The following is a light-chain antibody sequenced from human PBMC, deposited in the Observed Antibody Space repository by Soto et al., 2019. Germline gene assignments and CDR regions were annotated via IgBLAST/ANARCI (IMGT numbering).Light chain of an antibody. V-gene: IGLV2-8*01. J-gene: IGLJ1*01. CDR2: EVV. Sequence: LTQPPSASWSTGQPATISCTGTKSDIGVYDFVSWYQHHPGKAPRLIMYEVVQRPSGVPDRFSGSKSGNTASLTVSGLQAADEADYFCKSYAGSNTYVFGSGTKVTVL. CDR3: KSYAGSNTYV. CDR1: KSDIGVYDF.